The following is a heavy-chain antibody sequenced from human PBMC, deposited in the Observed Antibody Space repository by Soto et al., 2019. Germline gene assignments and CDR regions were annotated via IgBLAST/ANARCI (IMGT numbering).Heavy chain of an antibody. CDR2: IKQDGSEK. CDR3: ARHRKAVAGTTLYYFDY. Sequence: GGSMIVSCTASGLTISSYLRSWVSQTPGKGLEWVANIKQDGSEKYYVDSVKGRFTISRDNAKNSLYLQMNSLRAEDTAVYYYARHRKAVAGTTLYYFDYWGQGTLVTVSS. CDR1: GLTISSYL. V-gene: IGHV3-7*01. J-gene: IGHJ4*02. D-gene: IGHD6-19*01.